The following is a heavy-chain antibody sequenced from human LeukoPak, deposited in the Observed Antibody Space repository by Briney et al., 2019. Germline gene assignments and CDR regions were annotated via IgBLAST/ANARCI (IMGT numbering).Heavy chain of an antibody. CDR3: ARVYEQGTALEYYYGMDV. CDR2: INPNSGGT. J-gene: IGHJ6*02. V-gene: IGHV1-2*02. Sequence: GASVKVSCKASGYTFTGYYMHWVRQAPGQGLEWMGWINPNSGGTNYAQKFQGRVTMTRDTSISTAYMELSRLRSDDTAVYYCARVYEQGTALEYYYGMDVWGQGTTVTVSS. CDR1: GYTFTGYY. D-gene: IGHD1-1*01.